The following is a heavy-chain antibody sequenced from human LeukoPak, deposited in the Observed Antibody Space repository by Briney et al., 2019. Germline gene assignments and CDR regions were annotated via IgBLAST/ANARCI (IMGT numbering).Heavy chain of an antibody. CDR2: IYDSGST. V-gene: IGHV4-61*01. CDR1: GDSVSSGSYY. D-gene: IGHD2-21*01. CDR3: SRFRVRGSYYFDY. J-gene: IGHJ4*02. Sequence: SGTLSLTCTVSGDSVSSGSYYWSWIRQPPGNGLEWIGYIYDSGSTKYNPSLKSRVIISIDTSKNQFSLKLSSVTAADTAVYYCSRFRVRGSYYFDYWGQGTLVTVSS.